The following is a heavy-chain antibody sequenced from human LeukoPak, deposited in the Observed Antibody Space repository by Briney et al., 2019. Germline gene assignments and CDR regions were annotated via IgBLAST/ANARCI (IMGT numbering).Heavy chain of an antibody. D-gene: IGHD3-16*01. CDR3: ARFGVNYDMDV. CDR1: GGSISGYY. Sequence: KPSETLSLTCTVSGGSISGYYWTWIRQPPGKGLEWIGQIHYSRRADYNPSLKSRISLSADTSKNQISLKLSSVTAADTAVYYCARFGVNYDMDVWGQGTTVTVYS. V-gene: IGHV4-59*01. CDR2: IHYSRRA. J-gene: IGHJ6*02.